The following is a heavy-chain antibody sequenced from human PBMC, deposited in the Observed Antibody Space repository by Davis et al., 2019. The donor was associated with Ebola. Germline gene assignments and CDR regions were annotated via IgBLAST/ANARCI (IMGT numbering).Heavy chain of an antibody. V-gene: IGHV3-23*01. CDR2: LSATSTTI. D-gene: IGHD2-8*02. CDR1: GFTFNNYA. J-gene: IGHJ5*02. CDR3: AKEDWWRFDP. Sequence: GESLKISCAASGFTFNNYAMSWVRQAPGKGLQWVSALSATSTTIYYADSVKGRFTISRDNSKDTLYLQMNSLRAEDTAMYYCAKEDWWRFDPWGQGTLVTVSS.